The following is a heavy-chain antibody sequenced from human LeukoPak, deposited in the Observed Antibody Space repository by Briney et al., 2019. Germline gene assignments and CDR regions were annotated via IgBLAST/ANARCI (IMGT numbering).Heavy chain of an antibody. J-gene: IGHJ5*02. CDR3: ARAEDYGSGSYPSFSNWFDP. D-gene: IGHD3-10*01. CDR2: ISAYNGNT. CDR1: GCTFTSYG. Sequence: ASVKVSCKASGCTFTSYGISWVRQAPGQGLEWMGWISAYNGNTNYAQKLQGRVTMTTDTSTSTAYMELRSLRSDDTAVYYCARAEDYGSGSYPSFSNWFDPWGQGTLVTVSS. V-gene: IGHV1-18*01.